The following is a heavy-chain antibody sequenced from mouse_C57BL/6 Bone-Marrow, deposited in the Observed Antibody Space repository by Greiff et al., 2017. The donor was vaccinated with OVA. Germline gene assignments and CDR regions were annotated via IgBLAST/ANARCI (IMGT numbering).Heavy chain of an antibody. J-gene: IGHJ1*03. CDR3: ARSHYGSSYGWYFDV. Sequence: VKLMESGAELVKPGASVKISCKASGYAFSSYWMNWVKQRPGKGLEWIGQIYPGDGDTNYNGKFKGKATLTADNSSSTAYMQLSSLTSEDSAVYFCARSHYGSSYGWYFDVWGTGTTVTVSS. D-gene: IGHD1-1*01. V-gene: IGHV1-80*01. CDR1: GYAFSSYW. CDR2: IYPGDGDT.